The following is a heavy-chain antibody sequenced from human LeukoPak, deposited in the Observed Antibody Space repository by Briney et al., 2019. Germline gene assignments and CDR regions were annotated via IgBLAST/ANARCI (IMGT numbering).Heavy chain of an antibody. CDR3: ARDSRNCSSTSCYLHFDY. CDR2: ISSSSYI. J-gene: IGHJ4*02. D-gene: IGHD2-2*01. CDR1: GFKFSSYS. Sequence: GGSLRLSCAASGFKFSSYSMNWVRQAPGKGLEWVSSISSSSYIYYADSVKGRFTISRDNAKNSLYLQMNSLRAEDTAVYYCARDSRNCSSTSCYLHFDYWGQGTLVTVSS. V-gene: IGHV3-21*01.